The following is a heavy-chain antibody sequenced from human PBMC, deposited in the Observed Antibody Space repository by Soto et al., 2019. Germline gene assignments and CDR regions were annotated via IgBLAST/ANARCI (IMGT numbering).Heavy chain of an antibody. CDR2: IYNSRAT. Sequence: SETLSLTCTVSSGSVSSGSYYWSWIRQPPGKGLEWIGYIYNSRATSYNPSLKSRVSISVDTSKNQFSLKLSSVTAADTAVYYCARLNEVLDFWGQGTLVTVSS. V-gene: IGHV4-61*01. CDR3: ARLNEVLDF. J-gene: IGHJ4*02. CDR1: SGSVSSGSYY.